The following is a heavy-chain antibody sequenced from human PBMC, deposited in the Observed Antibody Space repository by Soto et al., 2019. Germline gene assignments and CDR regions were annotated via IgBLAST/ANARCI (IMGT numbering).Heavy chain of an antibody. CDR2: IFPSDSDT. V-gene: IGHV5-51*01. CDR1: GYKFTSSW. CDR3: ARKDKSGYFNWFDP. J-gene: IGHJ5*02. D-gene: IGHD3-22*01. Sequence: GESLKISCRTSGYKFTSSWIAWVRQMPGKGLEWMGIIFPSDSDTRYSPSFQGQVTISADRSTSTVFLQWASLRASDTAVYFCARKDKSGYFNWFDPWGQGTLVTVSS.